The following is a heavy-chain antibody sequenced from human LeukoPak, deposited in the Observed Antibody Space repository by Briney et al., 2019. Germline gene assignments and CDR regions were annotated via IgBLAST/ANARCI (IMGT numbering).Heavy chain of an antibody. D-gene: IGHD5-12*01. J-gene: IGHJ4*02. CDR2: ISSDGNDK. CDR3: TTKVIRGNSGDDYDD. Sequence: GGSLRLSCAASGVTFSSYGMHWVRQAPGKGLEWVALISSDGNDKLYGDSVKGRLTISRDDSKSTLYLQMNSLRAEDTAVYYCTTKVIRGNSGDDYDDWGQGTLVTVSS. V-gene: IGHV3-30*03. CDR1: GVTFSSYG.